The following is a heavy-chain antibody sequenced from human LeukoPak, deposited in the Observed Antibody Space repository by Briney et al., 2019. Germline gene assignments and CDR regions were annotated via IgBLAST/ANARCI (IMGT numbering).Heavy chain of an antibody. D-gene: IGHD3-22*01. CDR1: GFTFSSYG. V-gene: IGHV3-30*02. CDR3: AKDTPDSSAYYLEN. CDR2: IRYDGSNK. J-gene: IGHJ4*02. Sequence: GGSLRLSCAASGFTFSSYGMHWVRQAPGKGLEWVAFIRYDGSNKCYADSVKGRFTISRDNSKNTLYLQMSSLRAEDTAVYYCAKDTPDSSAYYLENWGQGTLVTVSS.